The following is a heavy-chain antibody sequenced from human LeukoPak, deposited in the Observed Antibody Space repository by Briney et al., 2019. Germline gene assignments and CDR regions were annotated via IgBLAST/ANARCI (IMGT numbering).Heavy chain of an antibody. CDR3: ARELPPPYYGMDV. Sequence: GASVKVSCKASGYTFTSYDINWVRQATRQGLEWMGWMNPNSCNTGYTQKFQGRVTMTRNTSRSQADMELSSLRSEDTAVYYCARELPPPYYGMDVWGQGTTVTVSS. V-gene: IGHV1-8*01. CDR2: MNPNSCNT. D-gene: IGHD4-23*01. CDR1: GYTFTSYD. J-gene: IGHJ6*02.